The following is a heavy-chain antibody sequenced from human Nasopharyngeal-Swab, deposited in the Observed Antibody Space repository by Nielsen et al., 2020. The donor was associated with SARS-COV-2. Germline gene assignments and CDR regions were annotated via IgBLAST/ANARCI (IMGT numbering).Heavy chain of an antibody. D-gene: IGHD3-3*01. CDR3: ARREGAIFGVVTYFDY. CDR1: GGSISSSSYY. V-gene: IGHV4-39*01. J-gene: IGHJ4*02. Sequence: SETLSLTCTVSGGSISSSSYYWGWIRQPPVKGLEYIGSIYYRGSTNYNPSLRSRVTISVDTSKNQFSLKRSSVTAADTAVYYCARREGAIFGVVTYFDYWGQGTLVTVSS. CDR2: IYYRGST.